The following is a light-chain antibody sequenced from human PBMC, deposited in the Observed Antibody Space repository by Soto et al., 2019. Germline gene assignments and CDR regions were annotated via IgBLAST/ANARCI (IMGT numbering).Light chain of an antibody. Sequence: DIPMTQSPSSLSASVGDRVTITCRASQGINVYLAWYQQKPGNIPKLLIFAASTLQSGVPSRFSGSGSGTDFTLTISSLQPEDVATYFCQKYDRAPFTFGPGTKLDIK. CDR2: AAS. CDR3: QKYDRAPFT. V-gene: IGKV1-27*01. CDR1: QGINVY. J-gene: IGKJ3*01.